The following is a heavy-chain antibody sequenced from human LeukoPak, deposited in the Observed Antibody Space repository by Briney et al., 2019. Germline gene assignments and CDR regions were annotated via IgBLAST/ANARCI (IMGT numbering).Heavy chain of an antibody. CDR2: IYYSGST. D-gene: IGHD2-15*01. CDR3: ARHPYCSGGSCPYYFDY. J-gene: IGHJ4*02. V-gene: IGHV4-59*08. Sequence: SETLSLTCTVSGGSISSYYWSWIRQPPGKGLEWIGYIYYSGSTNYNPSLKSRVTISVDTSKNQFSLKLSSVTAADTAVYYCARHPYCSGGSCPYYFDYWGQGTLVTVSS. CDR1: GGSISSYY.